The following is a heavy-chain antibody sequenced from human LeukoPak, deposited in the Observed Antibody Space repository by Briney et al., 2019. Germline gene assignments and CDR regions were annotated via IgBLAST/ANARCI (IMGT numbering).Heavy chain of an antibody. D-gene: IGHD6-19*01. V-gene: IGHV4-34*01. Sequence: SETLSLTCAVSGGSSTGYTWRCICHPPRKGLAWIGEINHSGSTNYNPSLKSRVTISVDTSKNQFSLKLSSVTAADTAVYYCARVYSSGWYGYWGQGTLVTVSS. CDR2: INHSGST. CDR1: GGSSTGYT. J-gene: IGHJ4*02. CDR3: ARVYSSGWYGY.